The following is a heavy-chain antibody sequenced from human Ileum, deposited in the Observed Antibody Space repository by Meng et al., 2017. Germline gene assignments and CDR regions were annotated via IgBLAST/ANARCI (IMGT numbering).Heavy chain of an antibody. V-gene: IGHV4-4*02. Sequence: VQLQGSGPGLGKRSGTLSLTCAVSGGSISSSNWWIWVRQAPGKGLEWIGEIYHSGSPNYNPSLKSRVTISVDKSQNQFSLKLNSVTAADTAVYYCARVVGGPASMSGWFDPWGQGTLVTVSS. CDR1: GGSISSSNW. J-gene: IGHJ5*01. D-gene: IGHD2-2*01. CDR2: IYHSGSP. CDR3: ARVVGGPASMSGWFDP.